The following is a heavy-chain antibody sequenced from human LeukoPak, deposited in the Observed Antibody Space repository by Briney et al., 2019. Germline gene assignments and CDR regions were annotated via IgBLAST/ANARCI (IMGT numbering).Heavy chain of an antibody. J-gene: IGHJ5*02. CDR3: ARDKGYDILTGYYFDP. CDR2: IYYSGST. V-gene: IGHV4-30-4*01. D-gene: IGHD3-9*01. CDR1: GGSISSGDYY. Sequence: SETLSLTWTVSGGSISSGDYYWSWIRQLPGKGLEWIGYIYYSGSTYYNPSLKSRVTISVDTSKNQFSLKLSSVTAADTAVYYCARDKGYDILTGYYFDPWGQGTLVTVSS.